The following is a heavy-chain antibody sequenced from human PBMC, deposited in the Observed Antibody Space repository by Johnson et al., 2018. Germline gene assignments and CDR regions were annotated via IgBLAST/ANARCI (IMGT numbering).Heavy chain of an antibody. CDR1: GFTFSSYA. J-gene: IGHJ6*02. V-gene: IGHV3-7*01. CDR2: INQDGSGK. CDR3: TRRGTAVRPLGMDV. Sequence: VQLVESGGGVVQPGRSLRLSCAASGFTFSSYAMHWVRQAPGKGLQWVANINQDGSGKYDVDSVKGRFTISRDKAKNSLYLQLNSLRAEDTAVYYCTRRGTAVRPLGMDVWGQGTTVTVSS. D-gene: IGHD6-6*01.